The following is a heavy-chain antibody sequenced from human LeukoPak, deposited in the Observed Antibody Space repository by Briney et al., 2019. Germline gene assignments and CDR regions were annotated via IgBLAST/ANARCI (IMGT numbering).Heavy chain of an antibody. CDR2: IKQDGSEK. Sequence: PGGSLRLSCAASGFTFSSYWMSWVRQAPGKGLEWVANIKQDGSEKYYVDYVKGRFTISRDNAKNSRYLQMNSLRAEDTAVYYCARVSWLFSPFDYWGQGTLVTVSS. CDR3: ARVSWLFSPFDY. J-gene: IGHJ4*02. CDR1: GFTFSSYW. D-gene: IGHD5-12*01. V-gene: IGHV3-7*01.